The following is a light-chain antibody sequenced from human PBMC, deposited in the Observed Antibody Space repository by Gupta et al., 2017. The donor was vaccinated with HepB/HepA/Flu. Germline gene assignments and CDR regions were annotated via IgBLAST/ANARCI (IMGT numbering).Light chain of an antibody. J-gene: IGLJ3*02. Sequence: NFILTQPHSVSESPGKTVTISCTGSSGIVANNYVQWYQQRPGSAPTTVIYENNQRPSGVPDRFSGSIDSSSNSASLTISGLKTEDEADYYCQSYDSTNVVFGGGTKLTVL. CDR1: SGIVANNY. V-gene: IGLV6-57*02. CDR2: ENN. CDR3: QSYDSTNVV.